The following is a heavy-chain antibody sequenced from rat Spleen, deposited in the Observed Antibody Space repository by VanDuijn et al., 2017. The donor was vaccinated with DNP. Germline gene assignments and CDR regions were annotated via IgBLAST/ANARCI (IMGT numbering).Heavy chain of an antibody. Sequence: QVQLKESGPGLVQPSQTLSLTCTVSGFSLTNYHVNWVRQPPGKGLEWMGRIQSGGNTDYNSALKSRLSISRDTSKSQVFLKMNSVQTEDTATYFCTRGVLFDYWGQGVMVTASS. CDR3: TRGVLFDY. CDR2: IQSGGNT. CDR1: GFSLTNYH. V-gene: IGHV2-27*01. J-gene: IGHJ2*01.